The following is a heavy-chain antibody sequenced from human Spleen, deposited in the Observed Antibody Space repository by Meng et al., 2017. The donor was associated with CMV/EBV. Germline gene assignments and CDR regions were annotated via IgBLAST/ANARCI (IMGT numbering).Heavy chain of an antibody. J-gene: IGHJ4*02. D-gene: IGHD2-21*01. CDR2: LTSGGGA. CDR3: AKDLNYGGISGLDY. V-gene: IGHV3-23*01. CDR1: GFRWSGYT. Sequence: CTAYGFRWSGYTMTWVRQAPGGGLEWVSTLTSGGGAFYADSVKGRFTISRDNSKNTLYLQMNSLRAEDTALFYCAKDLNYGGISGLDYWGQGTLVTVSS.